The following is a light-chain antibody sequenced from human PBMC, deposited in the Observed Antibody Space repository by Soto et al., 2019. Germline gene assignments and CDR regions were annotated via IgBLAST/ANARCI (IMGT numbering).Light chain of an antibody. CDR1: QSIGNS. J-gene: IGKJ4*01. V-gene: IGKV3-11*01. Sequence: TVLTQSPGTLSLSPGERATLSCKASQSIGNSLGWFQQKPCQAPRLLIDDAFNRATGIPARFTGSGSGSDFTLTISSLEPEDFAVYYCRQRDNWPLTFGGGTKVEIK. CDR2: DAF. CDR3: RQRDNWPLT.